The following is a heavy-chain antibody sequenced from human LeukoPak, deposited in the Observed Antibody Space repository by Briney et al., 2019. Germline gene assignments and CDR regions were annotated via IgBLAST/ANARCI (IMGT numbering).Heavy chain of an antibody. CDR3: ATDLASGTTWDY. Sequence: VASVKVSCKVSGYTLTELSMHWVRQAPGKGLDWMGGFDPEDGETIYAQKFQGRVTMTEDTSTDTAYMALSSLRSEDTAVYYCATDLASGTTWDYWGQGTLVTVSS. J-gene: IGHJ4*02. V-gene: IGHV1-24*01. D-gene: IGHD1-1*01. CDR1: GYTLTELS. CDR2: FDPEDGET.